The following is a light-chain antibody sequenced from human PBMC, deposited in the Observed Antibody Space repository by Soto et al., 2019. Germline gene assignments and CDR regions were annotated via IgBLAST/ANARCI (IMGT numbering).Light chain of an antibody. Sequence: EIVLTQSPATLSLSPGERATLSCRASQTVSSYLLWYQQKPGQAPRLLIYDASNRASGTPARFSGSGSETDFTLTISSLEPEDYAVYYCHQYNNWPPWTFGQGTKVDI. CDR2: DAS. CDR1: QTVSSY. V-gene: IGKV3-11*01. CDR3: HQYNNWPPWT. J-gene: IGKJ1*01.